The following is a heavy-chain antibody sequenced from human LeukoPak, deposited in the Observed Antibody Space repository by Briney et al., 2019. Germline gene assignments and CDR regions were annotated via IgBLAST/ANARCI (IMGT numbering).Heavy chain of an antibody. D-gene: IGHD6-19*01. CDR2: IYSGGST. Sequence: GGSLRLSCAASGFTASSNYMSWVRQAPGKGLEWVSVIYSGGSTYCADSVKGRFTISRDNSKNTLYLQMNSLRAEDTAVYYCATGYSSGYDYWGQGTLVTVSS. CDR3: ATGYSSGYDY. V-gene: IGHV3-53*01. J-gene: IGHJ4*02. CDR1: GFTASSNY.